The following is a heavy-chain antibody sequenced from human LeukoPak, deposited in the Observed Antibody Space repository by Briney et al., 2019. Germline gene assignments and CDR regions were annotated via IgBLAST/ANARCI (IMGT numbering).Heavy chain of an antibody. CDR1: GFTFSSYE. Sequence: PGGSLRLSCAASGFTFSSYEMNWVRQAPGKGLEWISYISSTGSTMYYADSVKGRFTISRDNAKNSLSLQMNSLRAEDTAVYYCAGEPFDYWGQGNLVTVSS. CDR2: ISSTGSTM. CDR3: AGEPFDY. J-gene: IGHJ4*02. V-gene: IGHV3-48*03.